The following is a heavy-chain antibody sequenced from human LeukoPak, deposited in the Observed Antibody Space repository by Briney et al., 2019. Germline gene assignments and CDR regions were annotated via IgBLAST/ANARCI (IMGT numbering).Heavy chain of an antibody. D-gene: IGHD2-2*01. Sequence: GASVKVSCKASGDTFSSYPFTWVRQAPGQGLEWMGWISAYNGNTNYAQKLQGRVTMTTDTSTSTAYMELRSLRSDDTAVYYCARDLYCSSTSCLVGWFDPWGQGTLVTVSS. CDR1: GDTFSSYP. CDR3: ARDLYCSSTSCLVGWFDP. V-gene: IGHV1-18*01. CDR2: ISAYNGNT. J-gene: IGHJ5*02.